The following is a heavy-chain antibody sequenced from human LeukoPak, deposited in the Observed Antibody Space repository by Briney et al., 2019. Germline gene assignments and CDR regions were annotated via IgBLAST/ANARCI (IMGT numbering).Heavy chain of an antibody. V-gene: IGHV1-8*01. Sequence: ASVKVSCKASGYTFTSYDINWVRQATGQGLEWMGWMNPNSGNTGYAQKFQGRVTITRNTSISTAYMELSSLRSEDTAVYYCARAPSGGSGSYYNYWGQGTLVTVSS. D-gene: IGHD3-10*01. CDR2: MNPNSGNT. J-gene: IGHJ4*02. CDR1: GYTFTSYD. CDR3: ARAPSGGSGSYYNY.